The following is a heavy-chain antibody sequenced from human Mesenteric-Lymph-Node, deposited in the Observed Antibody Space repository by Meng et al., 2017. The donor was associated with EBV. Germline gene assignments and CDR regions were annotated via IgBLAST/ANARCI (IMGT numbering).Heavy chain of an antibody. CDR1: GGSISSGGYY. CDR2: IYYSGNT. D-gene: IGHD6-19*01. J-gene: IGHJ4*01. V-gene: IGHV4-31*11. CDR3: TRDHSNSGWFPY. Sequence: QVQLKEPGPGLVKPSQTLSLTCAVSGGSISSGGYYWTWIRQPPGKGLEWIGSIYYSGNTYYNPSLKSRVTISVDTSKNQFSLKLSSVTAADTAVYYCTRDHSNSGWFPYWGQGTLVTVSS.